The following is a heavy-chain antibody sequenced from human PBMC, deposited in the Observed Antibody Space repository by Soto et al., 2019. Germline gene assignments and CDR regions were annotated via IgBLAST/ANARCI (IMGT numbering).Heavy chain of an antibody. V-gene: IGHV4-39*01. CDR3: ARRGSSSWYGY. CDR1: GGSISSSSYY. Sequence: QLQLQESGPGLVKPSETLSLTCTVSGGSISSSSYYWGWIRQPPGKGLEWTGSIYYSGSTYYNPSLKIRATLSVDTSKTLFSLRLRSVTAADTGVYYCARRGSSSWYGYWGQGTLVTVSS. D-gene: IGHD6-13*01. CDR2: IYYSGST. J-gene: IGHJ4*02.